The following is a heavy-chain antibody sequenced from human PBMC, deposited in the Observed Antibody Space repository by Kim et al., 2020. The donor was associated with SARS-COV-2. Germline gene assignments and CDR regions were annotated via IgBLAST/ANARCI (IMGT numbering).Heavy chain of an antibody. CDR2: IIPIFGTA. Sequence: SVKVSCKASGGTFSSYAISWVRQAPGQGLEWMGGIIPIFGTANYAQKFQGRVTITADESTSTAYMELSSLRSEDTAVYYCAREEGYSSSWPHSGDWFDPWGQGTLVTVSS. D-gene: IGHD6-13*01. CDR1: GGTFSSYA. V-gene: IGHV1-69*13. CDR3: AREEGYSSSWPHSGDWFDP. J-gene: IGHJ5*02.